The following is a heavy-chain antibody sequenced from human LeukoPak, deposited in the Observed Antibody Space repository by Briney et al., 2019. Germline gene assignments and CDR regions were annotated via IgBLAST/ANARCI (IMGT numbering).Heavy chain of an antibody. V-gene: IGHV1-3*01. Sequence: ASVKVSCKASGYSFTSYVMYWVRQAPGQRLEWIGWINAGNGNTKYSQEFQGRVTMTRDTSIRTAYMELSRLRSDDTAVYYCARSRMESYYDSSGYYEDFDCWGQGTLVTVSS. CDR1: GYSFTSYV. CDR3: ARSRMESYYDSSGYYEDFDC. D-gene: IGHD3-22*01. CDR2: INAGNGNT. J-gene: IGHJ4*02.